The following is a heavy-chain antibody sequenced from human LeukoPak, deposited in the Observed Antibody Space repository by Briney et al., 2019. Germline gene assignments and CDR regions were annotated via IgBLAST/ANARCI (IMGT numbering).Heavy chain of an antibody. CDR1: GYTFTSYY. CDR3: ASRGYGSGSYYKDYYYYGMDV. V-gene: IGHV1-46*01. CDR2: INPSGGST. J-gene: IGHJ6*02. Sequence: ASVNVSCKASGYTFTSYYMHWVRQAPGQGLEWMGIINPSGGSTSYAQKFQGRVTMTRDTSTSTVYMELSSLRSEDTAVYYCASRGYGSGSYYKDYYYYGMDVWGQGTTVTVSS. D-gene: IGHD3-10*01.